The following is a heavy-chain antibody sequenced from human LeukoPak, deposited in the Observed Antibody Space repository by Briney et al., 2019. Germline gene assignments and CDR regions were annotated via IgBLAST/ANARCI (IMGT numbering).Heavy chain of an antibody. D-gene: IGHD1-26*01. Sequence: ASVKVSCKASGYTFTGYYMHGVRQAPGQGLEWMGWINPNSGGTNYAQKFQGRVTMTRDTSISTAYMELSRLRSDDTAVYYCARGQWELLDEHYFDYWGQGTLVTVSS. J-gene: IGHJ4*02. CDR1: GYTFTGYY. CDR2: INPNSGGT. V-gene: IGHV1-2*02. CDR3: ARGQWELLDEHYFDY.